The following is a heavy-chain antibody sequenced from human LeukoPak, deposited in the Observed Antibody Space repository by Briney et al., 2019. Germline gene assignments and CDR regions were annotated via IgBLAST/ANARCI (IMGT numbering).Heavy chain of an antibody. CDR2: IRSKANSYAT. D-gene: IGHD6-13*01. Sequence: GGSLRLSCAASGFTFSGSAMHWVRQASGKGLEWVGRIRSKANSYATAYAASVKGRFTISRDDSKNTAYLQMNSLKTEDTAVYYCTRHGQQLDGGFYYYYYMDVWGKGTTVTVSS. V-gene: IGHV3-73*01. CDR1: GFTFSGSA. CDR3: TRHGQQLDGGFYYYYYMDV. J-gene: IGHJ6*03.